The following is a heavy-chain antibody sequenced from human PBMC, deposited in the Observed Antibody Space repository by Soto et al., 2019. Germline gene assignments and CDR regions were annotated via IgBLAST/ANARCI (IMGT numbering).Heavy chain of an antibody. V-gene: IGHV4-34*01. D-gene: IGHD3-10*01. CDR2: INHSGST. CDR1: GGSFSGYY. J-gene: IGHJ4*02. CDR3: ARVHYPFDY. Sequence: SETLSLTCAVYGGSFSGYYWSWIRQPPGKGLEWIGEINHSGSTNYNPSLKSRVTISVDTSKNQFSLKLSSVTAADTAVYYCARVHYPFDYWGQGTLVTVSS.